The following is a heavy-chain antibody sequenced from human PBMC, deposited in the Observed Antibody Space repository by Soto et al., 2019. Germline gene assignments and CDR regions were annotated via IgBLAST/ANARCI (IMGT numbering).Heavy chain of an antibody. V-gene: IGHV3-64*01. CDR1: GFTFSSYA. D-gene: IGHD6-13*01. Sequence: SLRLSCAASGFTFSSYAMHWVRQPPGMRQKYVTTISSNRGSTYYANSVKGRFTITRDNSKNTLYLQMRSLRAEDMAVYYYARQSYSSYDFDYWGQGTLVTVSS. CDR2: ISSNRGST. CDR3: ARQSYSSYDFDY. J-gene: IGHJ4*02.